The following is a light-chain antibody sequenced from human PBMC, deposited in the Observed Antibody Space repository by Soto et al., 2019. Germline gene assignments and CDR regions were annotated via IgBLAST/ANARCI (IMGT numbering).Light chain of an antibody. J-gene: IGKJ5*01. CDR1: QSVSSY. V-gene: IGKV3-11*01. Sequence: EIVLTQSPATLSLSPGERATLSCRASQSVSSYLAWYQQKPGQAPRLLIYDASNRATGIPARFSGSGAGTDFTLTISSVEPEDFAIYYCQQRSNWPPITFGQGTRLEIK. CDR2: DAS. CDR3: QQRSNWPPIT.